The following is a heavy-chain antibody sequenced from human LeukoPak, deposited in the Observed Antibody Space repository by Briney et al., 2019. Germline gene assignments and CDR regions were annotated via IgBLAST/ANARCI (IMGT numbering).Heavy chain of an antibody. CDR2: ISGGGGST. CDR3: AKDMRDYGDYYFDY. Sequence: PGGSLRLSCAGSGFTLSSYWMSWVRQAPGKGLEWVSAISGGGGSTYYADSVKGRFTISRDNSKNTLYLQMNSLRAEDTAVYYCAKDMRDYGDYYFDYWGQGTLVTVSS. V-gene: IGHV3-23*01. D-gene: IGHD4-17*01. J-gene: IGHJ4*02. CDR1: GFTLSSYW.